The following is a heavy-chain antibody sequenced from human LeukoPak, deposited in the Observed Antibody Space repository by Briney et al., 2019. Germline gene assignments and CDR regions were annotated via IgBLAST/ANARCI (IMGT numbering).Heavy chain of an antibody. CDR1: GGSISSYY. CDR3: ARDSRTTIFGVVSWWFDP. V-gene: IGHV4-59*01. Sequence: SETLSLTCTVSGGSISSYYWSWIRQPPEKGLEWIGYIYYSGSTNYNPSLKSRVTISVDTSKNQFSLKLSSVTAADTAVYYFARDSRTTIFGVVSWWFDPWGQGTLVTVSS. J-gene: IGHJ5*02. CDR2: IYYSGST. D-gene: IGHD3-3*01.